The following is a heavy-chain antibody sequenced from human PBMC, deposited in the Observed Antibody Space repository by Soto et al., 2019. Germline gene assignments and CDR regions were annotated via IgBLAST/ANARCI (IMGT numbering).Heavy chain of an antibody. CDR1: GYTLTSFL. CDR3: SRLPCSYDFCARGNLFAP. D-gene: IGHD3-3*01. J-gene: IGHJ5*02. V-gene: IGHV5-51*01. CDR2: IYPGDSNT. Sequence: GESLQNCCKGSGYTLTSFLIGWVRQMPGKGLEWMGIIYPGDSNTKYSPSFQGQVTISADKSISAAFLQWSSLKASDTAMYFWSRLPCSYDFCARGNLFAPWGQGSLVTVSS.